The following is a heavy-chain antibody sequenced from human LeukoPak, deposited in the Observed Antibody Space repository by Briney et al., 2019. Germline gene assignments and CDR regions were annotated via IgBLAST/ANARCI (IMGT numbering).Heavy chain of an antibody. CDR3: ASSSSPAGDYSSEYRFDP. D-gene: IGHD6-19*01. CDR2: INPSGGST. J-gene: IGHJ5*02. V-gene: IGHV1-46*01. Sequence: ASVMVSCKASGYTFTSYYMHWVRQAPGQGLEWMGIINPSGGSTSYAQTFQGRVTMTRDTSTSTVYMELSSLRSEDTAVYYCASSSSPAGDYSSEYRFDPWGQGTLVTVSS. CDR1: GYTFTSYY.